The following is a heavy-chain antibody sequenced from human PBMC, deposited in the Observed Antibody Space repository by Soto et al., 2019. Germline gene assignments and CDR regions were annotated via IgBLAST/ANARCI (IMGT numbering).Heavy chain of an antibody. D-gene: IGHD1-26*01. V-gene: IGHV3-30*18. J-gene: IGHJ4*02. Sequence: QVQVVESGGGVVQPGRSLRLSCEASGFTFSNYGMHWVRQAPGKGLEWVAVISNDGNDEYYIDSVKGRFTISRDNSKNTLYLQMNALNTEDKAMYYCAKDIKNGRNHLGAEYWGRGTQVTVSS. CDR2: ISNDGNDE. CDR1: GFTFSNYG. CDR3: AKDIKNGRNHLGAEY.